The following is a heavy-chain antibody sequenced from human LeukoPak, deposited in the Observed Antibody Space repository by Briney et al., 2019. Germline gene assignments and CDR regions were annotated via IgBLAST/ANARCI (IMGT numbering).Heavy chain of an antibody. V-gene: IGHV1-18*01. D-gene: IGHD2-15*01. CDR2: ITPHNDNT. Sequence: GASVKVSCKTSGYTFTRYSISWVRQAPGQGLEWLGWITPHNDNTNYAQKLQDRVTMTTDTSTTTAYMELRSLRSDDTAVYYCARAGAVVDNWFDPWGQGTLVTVSS. J-gene: IGHJ5*02. CDR1: GYTFTRYS. CDR3: ARAGAVVDNWFDP.